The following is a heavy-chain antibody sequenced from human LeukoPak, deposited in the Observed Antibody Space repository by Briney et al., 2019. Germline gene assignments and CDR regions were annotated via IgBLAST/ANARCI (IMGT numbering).Heavy chain of an antibody. J-gene: IGHJ5*02. CDR3: ARDEGYFGP. V-gene: IGHV1-69*04. CDR2: IIPVFGIL. Sequence: SVKVSCTASGGSFSSLGVTWVRQVPGQGLEWMGKIIPVFGILKYEQKFQGRVTIGADKSTSSIYMELSRLTSDDTAVYYCARDEGYFGPWGQGTLVTVSS. CDR1: GGSFSSLG. D-gene: IGHD5-12*01.